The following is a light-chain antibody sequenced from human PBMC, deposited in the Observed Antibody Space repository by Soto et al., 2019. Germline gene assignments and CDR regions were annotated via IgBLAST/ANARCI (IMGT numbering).Light chain of an antibody. CDR2: AAS. CDR3: QQSYSSPWT. Sequence: DIQMTESPSSLSSSVRDIFTITCRASQSIRNYLNWYQQKPGRAPKILIYAASNLQSGVPSRFSGGGSGTDFTLTITSLQPEDFATYYCQQSYSSPWTFGQGTKVDIK. CDR1: QSIRNY. J-gene: IGKJ1*01. V-gene: IGKV1-39*01.